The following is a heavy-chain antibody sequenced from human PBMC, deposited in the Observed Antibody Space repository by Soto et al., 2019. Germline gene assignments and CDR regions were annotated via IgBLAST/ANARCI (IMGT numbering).Heavy chain of an antibody. D-gene: IGHD3-3*01. Sequence: SETLSLTCVVSGDSISTSNWWIWVRQAPGKGLEWIGEIFHSGTTYYNPSLKSRVTISIDKSRNQFSLKVTSVTPADTATYFCARRDDFFETAGDYWGQGTLVTVSS. V-gene: IGHV4-4*02. CDR1: GDSISTSNW. CDR3: ARRDDFFETAGDY. J-gene: IGHJ4*02. CDR2: IFHSGTT.